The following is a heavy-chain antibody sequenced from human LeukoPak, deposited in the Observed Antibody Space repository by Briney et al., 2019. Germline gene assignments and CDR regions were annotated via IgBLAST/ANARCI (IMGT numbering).Heavy chain of an antibody. D-gene: IGHD6-19*01. Sequence: SETLSLTCTVSGAPITSYYWSWIRQPPGKGLEWIGYIHYSGSTKYNPSLKSRVTISVDTSKNQFSLKLSSVTAADTAVYYCARWYSSGWAFDYWGQGTLVTVSS. V-gene: IGHV4-59*08. CDR3: ARWYSSGWAFDY. J-gene: IGHJ4*02. CDR1: GAPITSYY. CDR2: IHYSGST.